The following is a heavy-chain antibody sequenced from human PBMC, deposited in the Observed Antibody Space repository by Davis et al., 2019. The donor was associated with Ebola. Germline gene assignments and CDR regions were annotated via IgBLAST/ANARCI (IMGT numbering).Heavy chain of an antibody. V-gene: IGHV3-30*18. CDR3: AKGRYSYDPNTHFDY. CDR1: GFTFSSYG. D-gene: IGHD5-18*01. Sequence: GESLKISCAASGFTFSSYGMHWVRQAPGKGLEWVAVISYDGSNKYYADSVKGRFTISRDNSKNTLYLQMNSLRAEDTAVYYCAKGRYSYDPNTHFDYWGQGTLVTVSS. CDR2: ISYDGSNK. J-gene: IGHJ4*02.